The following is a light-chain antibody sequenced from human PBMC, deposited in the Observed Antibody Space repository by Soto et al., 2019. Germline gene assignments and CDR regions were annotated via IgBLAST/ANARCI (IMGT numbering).Light chain of an antibody. CDR1: QSVSIN. CDR3: QQYTTWPLIT. J-gene: IGKJ5*01. V-gene: IGKV3-15*01. CDR2: DTS. Sequence: VMRVSPATLSVSPGKRATLSCRASQSVSINLAWYQQKPGQAPRLLIYDTSTRATGIPARFSGSGSGTEFTLTISSLQSEDFAVYYCQQYTTWPLITFAQGTRLEIK.